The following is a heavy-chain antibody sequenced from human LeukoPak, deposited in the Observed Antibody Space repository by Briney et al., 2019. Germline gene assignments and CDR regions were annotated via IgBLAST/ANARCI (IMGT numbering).Heavy chain of an antibody. V-gene: IGHV3-23*01. J-gene: IGHJ4*02. D-gene: IGHD3-10*01. CDR1: GFTFSLYA. Sequence: GGSLRLSRAASGFTFSLYAMTWVRQTPGKGLEWVSTISGSSGRTDYADSGKGRFTISRDNSKYTVYLQMNSLRAEDTAIYYCAKDRDHYGSGGLDYWGQGTLVTVSS. CDR2: ISGSSGRT. CDR3: AKDRDHYGSGGLDY.